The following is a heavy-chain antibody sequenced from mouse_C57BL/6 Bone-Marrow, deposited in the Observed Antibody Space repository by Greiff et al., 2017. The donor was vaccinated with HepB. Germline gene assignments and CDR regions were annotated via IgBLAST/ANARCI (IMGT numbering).Heavy chain of an antibody. CDR1: GYTFTSYW. V-gene: IGHV1-55*01. D-gene: IGHD3-2*02. Sequence: QVQLQQPGAELVKPGASVKMSCTASGYTFTSYWITWVKQRPGQGLEWIGDIYPGSGSTNYTEKFKSKATLTVDTSSSTAYMQLSSLTSEDSAVYYWARDSSGLAWFAYWGQGTLVTVSA. J-gene: IGHJ3*01. CDR3: ARDSSGLAWFAY. CDR2: IYPGSGST.